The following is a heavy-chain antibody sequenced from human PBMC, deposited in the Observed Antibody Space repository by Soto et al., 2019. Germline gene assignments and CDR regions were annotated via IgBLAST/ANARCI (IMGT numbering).Heavy chain of an antibody. CDR1: GFPFSGYA. J-gene: IGHJ5*02. CDR3: VRIGRGINYGNGFGP. V-gene: IGHV3-30*04. CDR2: ISHEGNNE. D-gene: IGHD3-16*01. Sequence: QVQLVESGGGVVQPGTSLRLSCAASGFPFSGYAMNWVRQAPGKGLEWVAVISHEGNNEFHADSVKGRFTISRDNSKNTLSLQMNSLRPEDTAVYYCVRIGRGINYGNGFGPWGQGTRVTVSS.